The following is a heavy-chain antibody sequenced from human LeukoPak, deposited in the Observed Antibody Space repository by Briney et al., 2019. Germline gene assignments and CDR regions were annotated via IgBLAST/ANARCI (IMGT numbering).Heavy chain of an antibody. Sequence: SETLSLTCTVSGGSISSYYWSWIRQPPGKGLEWIAYISDIGSINYNPSLKSRVTISLDTSKNQFSLKLSSVTAADTAVYYCATRYSSSWYSRGLDYWGQGTLVTVSS. J-gene: IGHJ4*02. CDR2: ISDIGSI. CDR1: GGSISSYY. V-gene: IGHV4-59*12. CDR3: ATRYSSSWYSRGLDY. D-gene: IGHD6-13*01.